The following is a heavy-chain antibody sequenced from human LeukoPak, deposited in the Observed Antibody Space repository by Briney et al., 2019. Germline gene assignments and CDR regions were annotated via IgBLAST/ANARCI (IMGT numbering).Heavy chain of an antibody. CDR2: IIPIFGTA. J-gene: IGHJ6*03. D-gene: IGHD3-3*01. CDR3: ARDSRPIFGVVIIGPWYYMDV. CDR1: GGTFSSYA. V-gene: IGHV1-69*06. Sequence: ASVKVSCKASGGTFSSYAISWVRQAPGQGLEWMGGIIPIFGTANYAQKFQGRVTITADKSTSTAYMELSSLRSDDTAVYYCARDSRPIFGVVIIGPWYYMDVWGKGTTVTVSS.